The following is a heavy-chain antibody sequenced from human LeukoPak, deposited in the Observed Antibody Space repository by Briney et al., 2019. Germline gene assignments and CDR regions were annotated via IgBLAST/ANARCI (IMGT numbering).Heavy chain of an antibody. CDR3: ARDPALDS. CDR2: ISSSSSTI. Sequence: GGSLRLSCAASGFTFSSHSMDWVRQAPGKGLEWVSYISSSSSTIYYDDSVKGRFTISRDNAKNSLFLQLNNLRDEDTAVYYCARDPALDSWGQGTLVTVSS. V-gene: IGHV3-48*02. CDR1: GFTFSSHS. J-gene: IGHJ4*02.